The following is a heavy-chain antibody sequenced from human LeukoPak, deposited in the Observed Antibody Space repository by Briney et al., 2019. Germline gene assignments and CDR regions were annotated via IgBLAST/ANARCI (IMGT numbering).Heavy chain of an antibody. J-gene: IGHJ4*02. Sequence: SETLSLTCTVSGGSISSSSYYWGWIRQPPGKGLEWIGSIYYSGSTYYNPSLKSRVTISVDTSKNQFSLKLSSVTAADTAVYYCARDLLHYYDSSGYYDPTSMDYWGQGTLVTVSS. CDR1: GGSISSSSYY. CDR3: ARDLLHYYDSSGYYDPTSMDY. CDR2: IYYSGST. V-gene: IGHV4-39*07. D-gene: IGHD3-22*01.